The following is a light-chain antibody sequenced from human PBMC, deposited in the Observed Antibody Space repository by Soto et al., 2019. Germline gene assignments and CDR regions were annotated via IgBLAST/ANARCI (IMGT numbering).Light chain of an antibody. CDR1: LTISMR. CDR2: DAS. Sequence: DIQLTQTPSTLSASVGDEVTISSPASLTISMRLAWYQQKPGRAPKLLIYDASTLESGVPSRFSGSGSETEFTLTIRRLQPDDFATYFCHSRAFGQGTRLEIK. J-gene: IGKJ5*01. CDR3: HSRA. V-gene: IGKV1-5*01.